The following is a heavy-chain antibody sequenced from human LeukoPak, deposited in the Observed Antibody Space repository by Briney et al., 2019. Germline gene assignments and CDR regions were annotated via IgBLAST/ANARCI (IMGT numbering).Heavy chain of an antibody. V-gene: IGHV5-51*01. CDR2: IFPGDSDT. Sequence: GESLKISCKGSGYSFTNYWMGWVRLMPEKGLEWLGIIFPGDSDTRYSPSFQGQVTISADKSINTAYLQWSSLKASDTAMYYCARRSVSTPYFDYWGQGTLVTVSS. CDR1: GYSFTNYW. CDR3: ARRSVSTPYFDY. J-gene: IGHJ4*02. D-gene: IGHD2-15*01.